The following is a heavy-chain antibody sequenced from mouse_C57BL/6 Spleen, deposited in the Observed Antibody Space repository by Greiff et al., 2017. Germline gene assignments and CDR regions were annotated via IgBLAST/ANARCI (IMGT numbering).Heavy chain of an antibody. J-gene: IGHJ1*03. CDR2: IYPGDGDT. V-gene: IGHV1-82*01. D-gene: IGHD2-4*01. Sequence: QVQLKQSGPELVKPGASVKISCKASGYAFSSSWMNWVKQRPGKGLEWIGRIYPGDGDTNYNGKFKGKATLTADKSSSTAYMQLSSLTSEDSAVYFCARRGEYDGYFDVWGTGTTGTVSS. CDR1: GYAFSSSW. CDR3: ARRGEYDGYFDV.